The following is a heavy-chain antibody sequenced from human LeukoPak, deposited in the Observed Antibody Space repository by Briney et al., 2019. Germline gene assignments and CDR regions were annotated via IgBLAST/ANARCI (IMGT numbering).Heavy chain of an antibody. D-gene: IGHD3-22*01. CDR3: ARDNGYYDSSGYLARFDY. V-gene: IGHV3-48*03. J-gene: IGHJ4*02. Sequence: GGSLRLSCAASGFTFGSYEMNWVRQAPGKGLEWVSYISSSGSTIYYADSVKGRFTISRDNAKNSLYLQMNSLRAEDTAVYYCARDNGYYDSSGYLARFDYWGQGTLVTVSS. CDR1: GFTFGSYE. CDR2: ISSSGSTI.